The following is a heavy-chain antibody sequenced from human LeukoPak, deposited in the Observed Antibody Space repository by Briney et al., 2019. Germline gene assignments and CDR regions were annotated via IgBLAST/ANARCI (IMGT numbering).Heavy chain of an antibody. D-gene: IGHD3-22*01. J-gene: IGHJ4*02. Sequence: PSETLSLTCTVSGGSISSYYWSWIRQPPGKGLEWIGSIYHSGSTYYNPSLKSRVTISVDTSKNQFSLKLSSVTAADTAVYYCARDSSGYYYYFDYWGQGTLVTVSS. CDR3: ARDSSGYYYYFDY. CDR1: GGSISSYY. CDR2: IYHSGST. V-gene: IGHV4-38-2*02.